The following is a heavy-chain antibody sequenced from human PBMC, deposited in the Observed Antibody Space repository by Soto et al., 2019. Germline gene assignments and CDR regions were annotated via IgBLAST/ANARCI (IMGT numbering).Heavy chain of an antibody. D-gene: IGHD5-12*01. CDR3: ARPHIVATIGLDAFDI. CDR2: IYYSGST. CDR1: GGSISSRSYY. Sequence: QLQLQESGPGLVKPSETLSLTCTVSGGSISSRSYYWGWIRQPPGKGLEWIGSIYYSGSTYYNPSLKSRVTISVDTSKNQFSLKLSSVTAADTAVYYCARPHIVATIGLDAFDIWGQGTMVTVSS. J-gene: IGHJ3*02. V-gene: IGHV4-39*01.